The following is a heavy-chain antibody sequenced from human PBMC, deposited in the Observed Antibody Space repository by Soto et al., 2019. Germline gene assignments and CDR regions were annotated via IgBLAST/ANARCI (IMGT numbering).Heavy chain of an antibody. V-gene: IGHV3-23*01. CDR3: AKVRVSSSSWYDFRGGFDY. Sequence: VQLLESGGGLVQPGGSLRLSCAASGFTFSSYAMSWVRQAPGKGLEWVSAISGSGGSTYYADSVKGRFTISRDNSKNTLYLQMNSLRAEDTAVYYCAKVRVSSSSWYDFRGGFDYWGQGTLVTVSS. CDR1: GFTFSSYA. D-gene: IGHD6-13*01. J-gene: IGHJ4*02. CDR2: ISGSGGST.